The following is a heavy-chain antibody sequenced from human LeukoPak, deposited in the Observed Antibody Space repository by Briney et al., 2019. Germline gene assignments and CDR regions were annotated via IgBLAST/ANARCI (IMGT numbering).Heavy chain of an antibody. J-gene: IGHJ6*02. D-gene: IGHD1/OR15-1a*01. CDR3: ARSVNRFHGMDV. V-gene: IGHV4-30-2*01. CDR2: IYHSGST. CDR1: GGSISSGGYS. Sequence: KPSQTLSLTCAVSGGSISSGGYSWSWIRQPPGKGLEWIGYIYHSGSTYYNPSLKSRVTISVDRSKNQFSLKLSSVTAADTAVYYCARSVNRFHGMDVWGQGTTVTVSS.